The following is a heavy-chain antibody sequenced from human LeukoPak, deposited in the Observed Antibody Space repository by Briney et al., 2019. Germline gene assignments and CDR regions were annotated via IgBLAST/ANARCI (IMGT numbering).Heavy chain of an antibody. J-gene: IGHJ5*02. CDR3: ATTPGSYGLHGFDP. D-gene: IGHD1-26*01. CDR2: IYYSGST. CDR1: GGSISSSSYY. V-gene: IGHV4-39*07. Sequence: SETLSLTCTVSGGSISSSSYYWGWIRQPPGKGLEWIGSIYYSGSTYYNPSLKSRVTISVDTSKNQFSLKLSSVTAADTAVYYCATTPGSYGLHGFDPWGQGTLVTVSS.